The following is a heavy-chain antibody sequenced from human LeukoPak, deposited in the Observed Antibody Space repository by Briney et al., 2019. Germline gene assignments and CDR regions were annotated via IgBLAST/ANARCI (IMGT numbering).Heavy chain of an antibody. D-gene: IGHD6-13*01. CDR1: GGSISSYY. V-gene: IGHV4-59*01. CDR3: AREAAASGWFDP. J-gene: IGHJ5*02. CDR2: IYYSGST. Sequence: SETLSLTCTVSGGSISSYYWSWIRQPPGKGLEWIGYIYYSGSTNYNPSLKSRATISVDTSKTQFSLKLSSVTAADTAVYYCAREAAASGWFDPWGQGTLVTVSS.